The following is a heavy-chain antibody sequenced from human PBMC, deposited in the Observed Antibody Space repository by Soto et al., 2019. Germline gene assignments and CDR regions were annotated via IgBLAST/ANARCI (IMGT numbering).Heavy chain of an antibody. J-gene: IGHJ4*02. CDR2: ISAYNGNT. CDR3: ARDSPRPKYYGSSSYPFSY. Sequence: ASVKVSCKASGYTFTSYGISWVRQAPGQGLEWMGWISAYNGNTNYAQKLQGRVTMTTDTSTSTAYMELRSLRSDDTAVYYCARDSPRPKYYGSSSYPFSYWGKGTLVTVS. CDR1: GYTFTSYG. D-gene: IGHD3-22*01. V-gene: IGHV1-18*04.